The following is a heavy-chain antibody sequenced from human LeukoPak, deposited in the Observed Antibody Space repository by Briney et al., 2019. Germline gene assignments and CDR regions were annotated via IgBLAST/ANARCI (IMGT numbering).Heavy chain of an antibody. CDR1: GGTFSSYT. Sequence: GSSVKVSCKASGGTFSSYTISWVRQAPGQGLEWMGRIIPILGIANYAQKFQGRVTITADKSTSTAHMELSSLRSEDTAVYYCARGVTWQLVLMARRTGWGYFDYWGQGTLVTVSS. D-gene: IGHD6-6*01. CDR3: ARGVTWQLVLMARRTGWGYFDY. CDR2: IIPILGIA. J-gene: IGHJ4*02. V-gene: IGHV1-69*02.